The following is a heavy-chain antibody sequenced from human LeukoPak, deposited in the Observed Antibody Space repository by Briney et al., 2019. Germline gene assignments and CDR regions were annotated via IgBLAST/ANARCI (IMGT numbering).Heavy chain of an antibody. Sequence: GGSLRLSCAASGFIFSSYAMSWVRQAPGKGLEWVSVISGDAGSTYYAGSVKGRFTISRDNSKNTLYLQMNSLRAEDTAVYYCAREIGDFDYWGQGTLVTVSS. V-gene: IGHV3-23*01. CDR1: GFIFSSYA. J-gene: IGHJ4*02. CDR3: AREIGDFDY. CDR2: ISGDAGST. D-gene: IGHD3-22*01.